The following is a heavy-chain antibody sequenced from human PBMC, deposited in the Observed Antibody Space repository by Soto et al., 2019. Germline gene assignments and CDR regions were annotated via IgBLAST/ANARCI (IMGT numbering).Heavy chain of an antibody. Sequence: LRLSCAASGFTFNNFAMHWVRQAPGKGLEWVAFISYDGTYKYYADSVRGRFTVYRDNSKSTLFLQMNSLKFEDTAVYVCANEVDVAFSSLQYGMDVWGQGTTVTVS. CDR2: ISYDGTYK. J-gene: IGHJ6*02. D-gene: IGHD5-12*01. CDR1: GFTFNNFA. CDR3: ANEVDVAFSSLQYGMDV. V-gene: IGHV3-30*14.